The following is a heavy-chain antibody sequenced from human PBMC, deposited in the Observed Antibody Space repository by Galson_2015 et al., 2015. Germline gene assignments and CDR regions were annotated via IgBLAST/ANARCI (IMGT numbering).Heavy chain of an antibody. CDR3: ARDLYGSGGARGY. Sequence: SVKVSCKASGYTFTGYFMHWVRQAPGQGLEWMGRINPNSGGTNYAQKFQGRVTMTRDTSISTAYMELSSLTSEDTAIYYCARDLYGSGGARGYWGQGTLVTVSS. CDR2: INPNSGGT. J-gene: IGHJ4*02. CDR1: GYTFTGYF. D-gene: IGHD3-10*01. V-gene: IGHV1-2*06.